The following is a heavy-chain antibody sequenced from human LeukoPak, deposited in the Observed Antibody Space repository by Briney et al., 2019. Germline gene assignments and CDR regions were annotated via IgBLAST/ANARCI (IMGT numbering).Heavy chain of an antibody. CDR3: ARDRRGYCSSTSCPKEFDY. Sequence: PGRSLRLSCAASGFTFSSYGMHWVRQAPGKGLEWVAVTWYDGSNKYYADSVKGRFTISRDNSKNTLYLQMNSLRAEDTAVYYCARDRRGYCSSTSCPKEFDYWGQGTLVTVSS. V-gene: IGHV3-33*01. D-gene: IGHD2-2*01. CDR2: TWYDGSNK. CDR1: GFTFSSYG. J-gene: IGHJ4*02.